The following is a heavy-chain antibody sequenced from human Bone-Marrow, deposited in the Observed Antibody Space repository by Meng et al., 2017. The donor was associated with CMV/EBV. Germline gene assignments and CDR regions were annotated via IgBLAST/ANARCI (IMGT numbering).Heavy chain of an antibody. J-gene: IGHJ3*02. V-gene: IGHV4-39*07. CDR3: ARVGVAAAAFDI. CDR1: GGSISSSSYY. Sequence: SETLSLTCTVSGGSISSSSYYWGWIRQPPGKGLEWIGSIYYNGSTYYNPSLKSRVTISVDTSKNQFSLKLSSVTAADTAVYYCARVGVAAAAFDIWGQGTMVTVSS. CDR2: IYYNGST. D-gene: IGHD6-25*01.